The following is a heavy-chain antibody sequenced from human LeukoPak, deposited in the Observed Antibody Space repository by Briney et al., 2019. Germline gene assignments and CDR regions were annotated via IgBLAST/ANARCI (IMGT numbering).Heavy chain of an antibody. CDR2: ISGNGGST. V-gene: IGHV3-43*02. Sequence: GGSLRLSCAASGFTFDDYAMHWVRQAPGKGLEWVSLISGNGGSTYYADSVKGRFTISRDNAKNTLYLQMNSLRAEDTAVYYCARGGFGELFLSWFDPWGQGTLVTVSS. CDR1: GFTFDDYA. CDR3: ARGGFGELFLSWFDP. D-gene: IGHD3-10*01. J-gene: IGHJ5*02.